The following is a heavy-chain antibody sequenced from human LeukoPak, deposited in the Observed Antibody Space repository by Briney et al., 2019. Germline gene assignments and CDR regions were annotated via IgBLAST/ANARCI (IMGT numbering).Heavy chain of an antibody. CDR1: GFTFSSYA. CDR3: ARVIGWKWAFDI. J-gene: IGHJ3*02. D-gene: IGHD1-1*01. V-gene: IGHV3-23*01. Sequence: PGGSLRLSCAASGFTFSSYAMSWVRQAPGKGLEWVSAISGSGGSTYFADSVKGRFTISRDNSKNTLYLQMNSLRAEDTAVYYCARVIGWKWAFDIWGQGTMVTVSS. CDR2: ISGSGGST.